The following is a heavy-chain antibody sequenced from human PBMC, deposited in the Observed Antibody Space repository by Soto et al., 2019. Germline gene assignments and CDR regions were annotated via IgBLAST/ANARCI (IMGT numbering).Heavy chain of an antibody. V-gene: IGHV3-33*01. J-gene: IGHJ4*02. CDR1: GFTFSGYG. Sequence: QVQLVESGGGVVQPGRSLRLSCAASGFTFSGYGMHWVRQAPGKGLEWVAITRHDGSNTYYADSVRGRFTISRDNSKKTLDLQMECMSAEDTAVYYCARDGVGATTFFGYFDYWGQGTLVTVSS. D-gene: IGHD1-26*01. CDR3: ARDGVGATTFFGYFDY. CDR2: TRHDGSNT.